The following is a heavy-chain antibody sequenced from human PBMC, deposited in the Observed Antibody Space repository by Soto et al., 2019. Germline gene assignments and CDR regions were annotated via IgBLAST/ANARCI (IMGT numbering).Heavy chain of an antibody. CDR3: ARDKITGLFDY. D-gene: IGHD2-8*02. CDR1: GGSFSGYY. V-gene: IGHV4-34*01. Sequence: QVQLQQWGAGLLKPSETLSLTCAVYGGSFSGYYCTWIRQPPGTGLEWLGEINHSGSTNYNPSLKSRVTISADTSKNQFSLKLTSVTAADTAVYYCARDKITGLFDYWGQGTLVTVSS. J-gene: IGHJ4*02. CDR2: INHSGST.